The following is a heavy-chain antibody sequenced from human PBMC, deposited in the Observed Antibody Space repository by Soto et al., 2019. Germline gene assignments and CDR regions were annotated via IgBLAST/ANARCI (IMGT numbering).Heavy chain of an antibody. J-gene: IGHJ6*02. CDR3: ARVSWREKYGMDV. CDR1: GFTFSDTY. Sequence: LRLSCAASGFTFSDTYMSWIRQAPGKGLEWISYITFSGNTVYYADSLKGRFTISRDNAKNSLYLQMNRLRAEDTAVYYCARVSWREKYGMDVWGQGTTVTVSS. V-gene: IGHV3-11*01. CDR2: ITFSGNTV.